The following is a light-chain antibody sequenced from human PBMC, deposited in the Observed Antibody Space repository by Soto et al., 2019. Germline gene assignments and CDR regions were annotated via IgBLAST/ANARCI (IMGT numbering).Light chain of an antibody. CDR3: KHYNSYSEA. V-gene: IGKV1-5*03. J-gene: IGKJ1*01. Sequence: DIQMTQSLSTLSSSVGSRFTTTCVANQSISSWLAWYQQKPGKDHKIMIYKAYSLESGVKSRFSGSGSGTEFTLTIRSLQPDDFATYYCKHYNSYSEALGKGTKVDIK. CDR1: QSISSW. CDR2: KAY.